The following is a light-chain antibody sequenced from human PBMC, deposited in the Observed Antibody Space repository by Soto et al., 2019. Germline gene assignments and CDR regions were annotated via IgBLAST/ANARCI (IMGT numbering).Light chain of an antibody. J-gene: IGKJ4*01. CDR3: QQYYIPPLT. CDR2: WAS. V-gene: IGKV4-1*01. CDR1: QSVLSSSNNKNY. Sequence: DIVMTQSPDSLAVSLGERATINCKSSQSVLSSSNNKNYLTWYQQKPGQPPKLLIYWASTRESGVPDRFSGSGSGTDFTLTISSLQAEDVAVYYCQQYYIPPLTFGGGTKVELK.